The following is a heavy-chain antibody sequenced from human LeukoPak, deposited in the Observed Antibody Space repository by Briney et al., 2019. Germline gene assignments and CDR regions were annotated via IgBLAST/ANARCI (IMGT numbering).Heavy chain of an antibody. CDR3: ARAPITIFGVPTSGAFDI. CDR1: GYTFTSYY. V-gene: IGHV1-46*01. J-gene: IGHJ3*02. Sequence: ASVKVSCKASGYTFTSYYMHWVRQAPGQGLEWMGIINPSGGSTSYAQKFQGRVTMTRDTSTSTVYMELSSLRSEDTAVYYCARAPITIFGVPTSGAFDIWGQGTMVTVSS. D-gene: IGHD3-3*01. CDR2: INPSGGST.